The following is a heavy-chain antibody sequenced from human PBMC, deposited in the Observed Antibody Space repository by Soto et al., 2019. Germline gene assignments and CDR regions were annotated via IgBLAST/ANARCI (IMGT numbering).Heavy chain of an antibody. Sequence: SETLSLTGTVSGGSISSYYWSWIRQPPGKGLEWIGYIYYSGSTNYNPSLKSRVTISVDTSKNQFSLKLSSVTAADTAVYYCARGRSSSWDFDYWGQGTLVTVSS. CDR1: GGSISSYY. CDR3: ARGRSSSWDFDY. V-gene: IGHV4-59*01. D-gene: IGHD6-13*01. CDR2: IYYSGST. J-gene: IGHJ4*02.